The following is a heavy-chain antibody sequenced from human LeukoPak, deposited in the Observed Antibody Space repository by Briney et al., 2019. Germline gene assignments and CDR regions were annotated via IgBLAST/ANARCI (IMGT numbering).Heavy chain of an antibody. CDR2: IMGGSGGST. CDR1: GFTFSNHG. CDR3: AKDKSGSGDV. J-gene: IGHJ6*04. V-gene: IGHV3-23*01. D-gene: IGHD3-10*01. Sequence: GGSLRLSCAASGFTFSNHGMSWVRQAPGKGLEWVSSIMGGSGGSTYYADSVKGRFTISRDNSKNTLYLQMNSLRAEDTAVYYCAKDKSGSGDVWGGGTTVTVSS.